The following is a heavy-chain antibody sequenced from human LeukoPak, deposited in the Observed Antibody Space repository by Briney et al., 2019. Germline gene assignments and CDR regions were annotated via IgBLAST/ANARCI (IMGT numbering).Heavy chain of an antibody. CDR1: GFTFSSHS. CDR3: AKGYSYGYDY. CDR2: ISSSSSAR. J-gene: IGHJ4*02. D-gene: IGHD5-18*01. V-gene: IGHV3-48*01. Sequence: GGSLRLSCAASGFTFSSHSMNWVRQAPGKGLEWVSYISSSSSARYYADSVKGRFTISRDNSKNTLYLQMNSLRAEDTAVYYCAKGYSYGYDYWGQGTLVTVSS.